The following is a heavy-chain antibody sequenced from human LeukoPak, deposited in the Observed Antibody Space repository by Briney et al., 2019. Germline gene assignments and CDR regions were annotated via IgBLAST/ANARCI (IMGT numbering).Heavy chain of an antibody. D-gene: IGHD5-18*01. CDR1: GFTVSSNY. J-gene: IGHJ3*02. CDR2: IYSGGST. V-gene: IGHV3-53*01. Sequence: GGSPRLSCAASGFTVSSNYMSWVRQAPGKGLEWVSVIYSGGSTYYADSVKGRFTISRDNSKNTLYLQMNSLRAENTAVYYCARAGYSYGIDAFDIWGQGTMVTVSS. CDR3: ARAGYSYGIDAFDI.